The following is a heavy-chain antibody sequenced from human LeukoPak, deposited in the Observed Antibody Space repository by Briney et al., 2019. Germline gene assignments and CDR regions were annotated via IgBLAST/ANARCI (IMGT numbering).Heavy chain of an antibody. V-gene: IGHV1-2*02. Sequence: GASVKVSCKASGYTFTGYYMHWVRQAPGQGLEWMGWINPNSGGTNYAQKFQGRVTMTRDTSISTAYMELSRLRSDDTAVYYCAKSPGSGWTHNWFDPWGQGTLVTVSS. CDR2: INPNSGGT. CDR1: GYTFTGYY. J-gene: IGHJ5*02. CDR3: AKSPGSGWTHNWFDP. D-gene: IGHD6-19*01.